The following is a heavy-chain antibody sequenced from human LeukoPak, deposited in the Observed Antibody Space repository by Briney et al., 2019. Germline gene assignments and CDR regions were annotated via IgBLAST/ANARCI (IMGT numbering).Heavy chain of an antibody. Sequence: GVSLRLSCVASGFTFSSYAMSWVRQAPGKGLEWVSTISAGGGSTYYADSVKGRFSISRDNSKTTLYLQMNSLRAEDTAVYYCSKGHSSSWSDWFDPWGRGTLVTVSS. J-gene: IGHJ5*02. V-gene: IGHV3-23*01. CDR1: GFTFSSYA. CDR3: SKGHSSSWSDWFDP. CDR2: ISAGGGST. D-gene: IGHD6-13*01.